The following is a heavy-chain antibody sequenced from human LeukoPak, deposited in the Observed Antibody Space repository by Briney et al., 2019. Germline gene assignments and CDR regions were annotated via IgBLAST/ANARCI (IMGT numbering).Heavy chain of an antibody. CDR1: GGSISSTDDY. CDR3: ARGGYYGSSGSFDY. V-gene: IGHV4-39*07. D-gene: IGHD3-10*01. Sequence: SETLSLTCTVSGGSISSTDDYWGWIRQPPGKGPEWIGSIYYSGSTYYNPSLKSRVTISEDPSKNQFSLKLTSVTAADTAVYYCARGGYYGSSGSFDYWGQGTLVTVSS. J-gene: IGHJ4*02. CDR2: IYYSGST.